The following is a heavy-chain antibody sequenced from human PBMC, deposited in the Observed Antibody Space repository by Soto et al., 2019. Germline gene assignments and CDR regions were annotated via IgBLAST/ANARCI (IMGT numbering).Heavy chain of an antibody. V-gene: IGHV4-30-4*01. D-gene: IGHD3-10*01. Sequence: QVQLQESGPGLVKPSQTLSLTCPVSGGSISSGDYYWIWIRQHPGKGLEWIGYIYYSGSTYYNPSLKSRVTISVDTSKNQFSLKLSSVTAADTAVYYCAREGITMVRGVIGRWFDPWGQGTLVTVSS. CDR2: IYYSGST. J-gene: IGHJ5*02. CDR3: AREGITMVRGVIGRWFDP. CDR1: GGSISSGDYY.